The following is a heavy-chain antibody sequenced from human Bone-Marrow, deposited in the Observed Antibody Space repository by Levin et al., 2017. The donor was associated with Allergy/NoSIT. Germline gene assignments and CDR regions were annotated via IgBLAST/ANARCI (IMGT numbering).Heavy chain of an antibody. CDR1: GASISSSNW. Sequence: SETLSLTCAVSGASISSSNWWSWVRQPPGKGLEWIGEIYYTESTNYNPSLQSRVTISVDKSKNQFSLKLNSVTAADTAVYYCARGKDYYDKAGGWFDPWGQGTLVTVSS. V-gene: IGHV4-4*02. J-gene: IGHJ5*02. D-gene: IGHD3-22*01. CDR2: IYYTEST. CDR3: ARGKDYYDKAGGWFDP.